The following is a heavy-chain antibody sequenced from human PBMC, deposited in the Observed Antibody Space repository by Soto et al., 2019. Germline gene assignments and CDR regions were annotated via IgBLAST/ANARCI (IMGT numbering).Heavy chain of an antibody. CDR1: GGSISSYY. Sequence: PSETLSLTCTVSGGSISSYYWSWIRQPPGKGLEWIGYIYYSGSTNYNPSLKSRVTISVDTSKNQFSLKLSSVTAADTAVYYCARDPYFGAIDYWGRGTLVTVSS. D-gene: IGHD3-16*01. CDR2: IYYSGST. V-gene: IGHV4-59*01. CDR3: ARDPYFGAIDY. J-gene: IGHJ4*02.